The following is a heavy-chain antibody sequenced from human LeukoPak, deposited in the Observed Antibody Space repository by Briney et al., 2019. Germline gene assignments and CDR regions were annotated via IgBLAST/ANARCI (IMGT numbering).Heavy chain of an antibody. J-gene: IGHJ4*02. D-gene: IGHD2-15*01. CDR1: GYTFTSYY. CDR3: ASNGYCSGGSCYSLDY. CDR2: INPSGGST. V-gene: IGHV1-46*01. Sequence: ASVKVSCKASGYTFTSYYMHWVRQAPGQGLEWMGIINPSGGSTSYAQKFQGRVTMTRDTSTSTVYMELSSLRSEDTAVYYCASNGYCSGGSCYSLDYWGQGTLVTVSS.